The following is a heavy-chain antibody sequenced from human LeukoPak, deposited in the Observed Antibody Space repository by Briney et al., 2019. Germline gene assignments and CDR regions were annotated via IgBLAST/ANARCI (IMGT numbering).Heavy chain of an antibody. D-gene: IGHD5-24*01. CDR1: GYTFTGYY. J-gene: IGHJ3*02. CDR3: ARVRRDGYNSAFDI. V-gene: IGHV1-2*02. CDR2: INPNSGGT. Sequence: ASVKVSCKASGYTFTGYYIHWVRQAPGQGLEWMGWINPNSGGTNYAQKFQGRVTMTRDTSITTAYMEVSRLRSDDTAVYYCARVRRDGYNSAFDIWGQGTMVTVSS.